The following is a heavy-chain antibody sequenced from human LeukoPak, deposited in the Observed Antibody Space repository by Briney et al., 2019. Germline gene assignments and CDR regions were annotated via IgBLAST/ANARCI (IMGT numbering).Heavy chain of an antibody. CDR1: GFTFSSYG. J-gene: IGHJ5*02. Sequence: PGRSLRLSCAASGFTFSSYGMHRVRQAPGKGLEWVAVISYDGSNKYYADSVKGRFTISRDNSKNTLYLQMNSLRAEDTAVYYCAKDAYGSGSYYLNWFDPWGQGTLVTVSP. CDR3: AKDAYGSGSYYLNWFDP. CDR2: ISYDGSNK. V-gene: IGHV3-30*18. D-gene: IGHD3-10*01.